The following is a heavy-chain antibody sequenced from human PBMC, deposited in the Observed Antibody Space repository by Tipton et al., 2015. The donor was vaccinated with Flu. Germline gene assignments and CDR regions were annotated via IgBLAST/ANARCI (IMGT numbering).Heavy chain of an antibody. Sequence: QLVQSGGGLVQPGGSLRLSCAASGFTFSSYSMNWVRQAPGKGLEWVSYISSRSSTIYYADSVKGRSTISRDNAKNSLYLQMNSLRDEDTAVYYCARDSSVAVTASYYFDYWGQGTLVTVSS. CDR3: ARDSSVAVTASYYFDY. D-gene: IGHD6-19*01. CDR2: ISSRSSTI. CDR1: GFTFSSYS. V-gene: IGHV3-48*02. J-gene: IGHJ4*02.